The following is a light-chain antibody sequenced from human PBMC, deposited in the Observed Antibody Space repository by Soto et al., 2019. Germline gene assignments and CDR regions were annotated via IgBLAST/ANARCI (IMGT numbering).Light chain of an antibody. Sequence: QAALTQPACVSVSPGQSITISCTGTSSDVGNYNLVSWFQQYPGKAPKLLIYEGSKRPSGVSNRFSGSKSGNTASLTISGLQAEDEADYYCCSYAGSSTYVFGTGTKVTVL. CDR3: CSYAGSSTYV. CDR1: SSDVGNYNL. V-gene: IGLV2-23*01. J-gene: IGLJ1*01. CDR2: EGS.